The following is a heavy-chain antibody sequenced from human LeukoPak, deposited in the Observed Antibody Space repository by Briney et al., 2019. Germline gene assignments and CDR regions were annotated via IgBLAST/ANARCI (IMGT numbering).Heavy chain of an antibody. Sequence: PSETLSLTCTVSGGSISNYYWSWIRQPPGKGLEWIGYTYYTGSTNYNPSLKSRVTISVDTSKNQFSLKLSSVTAADTAVYYCARSGGSYQWSQGTLVTVSS. CDR2: TYYTGST. J-gene: IGHJ4*02. CDR1: GGSISNYY. CDR3: ARSGGSYQ. V-gene: IGHV4-59*12. D-gene: IGHD1-26*01.